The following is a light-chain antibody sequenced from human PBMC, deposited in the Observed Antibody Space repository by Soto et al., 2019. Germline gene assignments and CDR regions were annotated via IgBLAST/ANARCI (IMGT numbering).Light chain of an antibody. J-gene: IGKJ1*01. V-gene: IGKV3-20*01. CDR3: QQYGSLPWT. Sequence: EIVLTQSPGTLSLSPGERATLSCRANQSVDSNFLAWNQQKPGQAPRLLIYATSTRATGIPDRFSGSGSRTDFTLTISRLEPEDFAVYYCQQYGSLPWTFGQGTKVDIK. CDR2: ATS. CDR1: QSVDSNF.